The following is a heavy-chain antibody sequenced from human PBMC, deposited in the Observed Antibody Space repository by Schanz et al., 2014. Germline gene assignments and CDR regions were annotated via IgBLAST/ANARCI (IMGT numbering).Heavy chain of an antibody. D-gene: IGHD1-26*01. CDR1: GFTFRTYG. J-gene: IGHJ6*02. V-gene: IGHV3-30*02. Sequence: QVQLVESGGGVVQPGGSLRLSCAASGFTFRTYGMHWVRQAPGTGLEGVAFIRNGGSKKFYGDSVKGRFNISRDNSKNTLYLQMADERPEENAVYCCYSASWGMDVWGQGTTVTVSS. CDR2: IRNGGSKK. CDR3: YSASWGMDV.